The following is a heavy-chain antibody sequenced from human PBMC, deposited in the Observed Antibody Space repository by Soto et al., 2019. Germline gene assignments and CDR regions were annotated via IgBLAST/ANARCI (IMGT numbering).Heavy chain of an antibody. CDR2: INHSGST. V-gene: IGHV4-34*01. Sequence: SETLSLTCAVYGGSFSGYYWSWIRQPPGKGLEWIGEINHSGSTNYNPSLKSRVTISVGTSKNQFSLKLSSVTAADTAVYYCAREGAATVTTNAGYYYYYYMDVWGKGTTVTVSS. CDR3: AREGAATVTTNAGYYYYYYMDV. J-gene: IGHJ6*03. CDR1: GGSFSGYY. D-gene: IGHD4-17*01.